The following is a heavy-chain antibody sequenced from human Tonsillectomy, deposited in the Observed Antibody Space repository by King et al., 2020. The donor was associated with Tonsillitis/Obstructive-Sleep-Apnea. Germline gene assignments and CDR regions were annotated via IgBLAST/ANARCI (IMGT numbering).Heavy chain of an antibody. J-gene: IGHJ3*01. Sequence: VQLVESGGGLVKPGGSLRLSCAASGFTFSSYSMNWVRQAPGKGLEWVSSISSSSSYIYYADSVKGRFTISRDNAKNSLYLQMNSLRAENTAVYYCARESSEAFDFWGQGTMVTVSS. CDR3: ARESSEAFDF. CDR2: ISSSSSYI. CDR1: GFTFSSYS. D-gene: IGHD3-10*01. V-gene: IGHV3-21*01.